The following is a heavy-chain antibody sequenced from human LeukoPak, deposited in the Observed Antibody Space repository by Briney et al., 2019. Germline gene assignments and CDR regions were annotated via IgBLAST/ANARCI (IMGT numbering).Heavy chain of an antibody. D-gene: IGHD3-9*01. CDR3: ARDTIRKQQFDY. Sequence: ASVKVSCKASGYTFTSYGISWVRQAPGQGLEWVGWISAYNGNTNYAQKLQGRVTMTTDTSTSTAYMELRSLRSDDTAVYYCARDTIRKQQFDYWGQGTLVTVSS. V-gene: IGHV1-18*01. CDR2: ISAYNGNT. J-gene: IGHJ4*02. CDR1: GYTFTSYG.